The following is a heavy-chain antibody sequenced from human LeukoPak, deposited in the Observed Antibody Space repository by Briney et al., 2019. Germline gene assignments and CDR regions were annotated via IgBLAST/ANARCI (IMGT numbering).Heavy chain of an antibody. CDR3: ARERTIVVVPAAIRPGNNWFDP. D-gene: IGHD2-2*01. J-gene: IGHJ5*02. Sequence: SETLSLTCTVSGGSISSYYWTWIRQPAGKRLEWIGRIYTSGSTNYNPSLKSRVTMSVDTSKNQFSLKLSSVTAADTAVYYCARERTIVVVPAAIRPGNNWFDPWGQGTLVTVSS. CDR1: GGSISSYY. V-gene: IGHV4-4*07. CDR2: IYTSGST.